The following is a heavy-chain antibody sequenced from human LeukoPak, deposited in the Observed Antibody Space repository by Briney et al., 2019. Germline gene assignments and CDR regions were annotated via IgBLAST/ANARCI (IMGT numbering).Heavy chain of an antibody. V-gene: IGHV4-59*08. J-gene: IGHJ4*03. CDR3: ARFLTTVTTVGIDNYIDF. Sequence: SETLSLTCTDSGGSICSYYRSGISQPPGKGVEWIGYIYYSGSTKYNPSLKSRVTISVDASKNQFSLKLSSVTAADTAIYYGARFLTTVTTVGIDNYIDFWGKGTLVTVSS. D-gene: IGHD4-11*01. CDR2: IYYSGST. CDR1: GGSICSYY.